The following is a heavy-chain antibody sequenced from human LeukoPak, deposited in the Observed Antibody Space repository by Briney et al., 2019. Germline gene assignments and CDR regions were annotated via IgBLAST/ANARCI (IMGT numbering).Heavy chain of an antibody. CDR2: TYSGGST. J-gene: IGHJ4*02. CDR1: GFTVSSNY. CDR3: AKDRYSGLNTIDY. Sequence: GGSLRLSCAASGFTVSSNYMSWVRQAPGKGLEWVSVTYSGGSTYYADSVKGRFTISRDKSKNTLYLQMNSLRAEDTAMYYCAKDRYSGLNTIDYWGQGTLVTVSS. D-gene: IGHD6-13*01. V-gene: IGHV3-53*01.